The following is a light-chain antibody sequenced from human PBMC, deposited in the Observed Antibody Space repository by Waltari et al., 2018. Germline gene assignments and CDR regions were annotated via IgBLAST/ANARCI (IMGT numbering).Light chain of an antibody. V-gene: IGLV2-23*02. CDR1: SREIGTYNL. CDR2: EVT. Sequence: QSALTQPASVSGSPGQSTPIPCIGDSREIGTYNLVPWYQQHPGKAPKLMIYEVTKRPSGVSSRFSGSKSGNTASLTISDLQAADEADYYCCSYAAGNNVLFGGGTKLTVL. J-gene: IGLJ2*01. CDR3: CSYAAGNNVL.